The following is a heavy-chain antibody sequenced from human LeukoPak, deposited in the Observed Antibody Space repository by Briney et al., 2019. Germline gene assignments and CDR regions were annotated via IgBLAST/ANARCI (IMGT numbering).Heavy chain of an antibody. D-gene: IGHD3-3*01. V-gene: IGHV3-48*03. CDR1: GFTFSAYA. Sequence: PGGSLRLSCAASGFTFSAYAMSWVRQAPGKGLEWVSYISSSGSTIYYADSVKGRFTISRDNAKNSLYLQMNSLRAEDTAVYYCARTLWSGYYNYWGQGTLVTVSS. J-gene: IGHJ4*02. CDR3: ARTLWSGYYNY. CDR2: ISSSGSTI.